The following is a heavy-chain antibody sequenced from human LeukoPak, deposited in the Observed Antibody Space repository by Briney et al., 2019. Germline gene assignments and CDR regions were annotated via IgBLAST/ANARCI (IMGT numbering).Heavy chain of an antibody. Sequence: GASVKVFCKASGGTFSSYAISWVRQAPGQGLEWMGGIIPIFGTANYAQKFQGRVTITADESTSTAYMELSSLRSEDTAVYYCARDYGGSSPFDYWGQGTLVTVSS. V-gene: IGHV1-69*13. CDR3: ARDYGGSSPFDY. J-gene: IGHJ4*02. D-gene: IGHD4-23*01. CDR1: GGTFSSYA. CDR2: IIPIFGTA.